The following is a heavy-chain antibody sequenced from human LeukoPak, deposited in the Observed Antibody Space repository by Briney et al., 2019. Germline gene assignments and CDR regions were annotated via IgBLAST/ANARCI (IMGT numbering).Heavy chain of an antibody. V-gene: IGHV4-30-2*01. J-gene: IGHJ5*02. CDR2: IYHSGRT. Sequence: SQTLSLTCAVSGGSISSGGYSWSWIRQPPGKGLEWIGYIYHSGRTYYNPSLKSRVTISVDRSKNQFSLKLSSVTAADTAVYYCARGCGYVSSTSCRTKWNWFDPWGQGTLVTVSS. D-gene: IGHD2-2*03. CDR3: ARGCGYVSSTSCRTKWNWFDP. CDR1: GGSISSGGYS.